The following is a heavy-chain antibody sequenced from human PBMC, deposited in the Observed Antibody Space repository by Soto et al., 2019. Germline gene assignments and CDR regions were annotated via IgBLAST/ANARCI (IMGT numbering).Heavy chain of an antibody. V-gene: IGHV3-9*01. CDR2: ISWNSGSI. Sequence: EVQLVESGGGLVQPGRSLRLSCAASGFTFDDYAMHWVRQAPGKGLEWVSGISWNSGSIGYADSVKGRFTISRDNAKNSLYLQMNSLRAEDTALYYCAKDDSSGWYGNYFDYWGQGTLVTVSS. D-gene: IGHD6-19*01. CDR3: AKDDSSGWYGNYFDY. J-gene: IGHJ4*02. CDR1: GFTFDDYA.